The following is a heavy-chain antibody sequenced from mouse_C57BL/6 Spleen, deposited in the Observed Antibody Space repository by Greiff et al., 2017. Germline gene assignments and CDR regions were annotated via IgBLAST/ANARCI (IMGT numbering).Heavy chain of an antibody. D-gene: IGHD1-3*01. V-gene: IGHV1-72*01. J-gene: IGHJ1*03. CDR3: ARSETNSPRRFDV. CDR2: IDPNSGGT. CDR1: GYTFTSYW. Sequence: QQSCKASGYTFTSYWMHWVKQRPGRGLEWIGRIDPNSGGTKYNGKFKSKATLTVDKPSSTAYMQLSSLTSEDSAVYYCARSETNSPRRFDVWGTGTTVTVSS.